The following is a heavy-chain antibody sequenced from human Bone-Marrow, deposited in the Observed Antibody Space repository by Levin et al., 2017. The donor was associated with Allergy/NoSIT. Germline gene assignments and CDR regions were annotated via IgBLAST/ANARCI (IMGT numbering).Heavy chain of an antibody. Sequence: GGSLRLSCVASGFTVINNYMTWVRQAPGKGLEWVSLIYSGGATYYADSVKGRFTISRDGSKNTLYLQMNSLRAEDTAVYYCARSYNWNYAGGQGTLVTVSS. D-gene: IGHD1-7*01. V-gene: IGHV3-66*01. CDR1: GFTVINNY. CDR3: ARSYNWNYA. J-gene: IGHJ4*02. CDR2: IYSGGAT.